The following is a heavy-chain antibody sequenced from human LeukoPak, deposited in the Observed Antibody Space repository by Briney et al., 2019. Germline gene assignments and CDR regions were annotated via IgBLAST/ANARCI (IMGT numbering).Heavy chain of an antibody. Sequence: GGSLRLSCAASGFTFSSYSMNWVRQAPGKGLEWVSSISSSSSYIYYADSVKGRFTISRDNAKNSLYLQMSSLRAEDTAVYYCARASGGVSGYDLYYLDYWGQGTLVTVSS. V-gene: IGHV3-21*01. CDR2: ISSSSSYI. D-gene: IGHD5-12*01. CDR3: ARASGGVSGYDLYYLDY. CDR1: GFTFSSYS. J-gene: IGHJ4*02.